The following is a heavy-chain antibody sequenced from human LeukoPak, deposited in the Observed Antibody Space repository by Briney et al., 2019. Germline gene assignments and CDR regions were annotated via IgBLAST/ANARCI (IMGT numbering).Heavy chain of an antibody. D-gene: IGHD1-26*01. Sequence: HPGGSLRLSCAASGFTFSSYWMHWVRQAPGKGLVWVSRINSDGSRTTYADSVKGRFTISRDNAENTLYLQMNSLRAEDTAVYYCARDPGKNWFDPWGHGTLVTVSS. V-gene: IGHV3-74*01. CDR1: GFTFSSYW. CDR2: INSDGSRT. J-gene: IGHJ5*02. CDR3: ARDPGKNWFDP.